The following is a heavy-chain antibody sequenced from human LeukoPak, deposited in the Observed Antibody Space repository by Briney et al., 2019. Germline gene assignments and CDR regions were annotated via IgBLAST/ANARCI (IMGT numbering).Heavy chain of an antibody. CDR1: GFTFSSYW. J-gene: IGHJ3*02. D-gene: IGHD2-21*02. CDR2: IKQDGSEK. Sequence: GGSLRLSCAASGFTFSSYWMSWVRQAPGKGLEWVANIKQDGSEKYYVDSVEGRFTISRDNAKNSLYLQMNSLRAEDTAVYYCASYCGGDCYHDAFDIWGQGTMVTVSS. V-gene: IGHV3-7*01. CDR3: ASYCGGDCYHDAFDI.